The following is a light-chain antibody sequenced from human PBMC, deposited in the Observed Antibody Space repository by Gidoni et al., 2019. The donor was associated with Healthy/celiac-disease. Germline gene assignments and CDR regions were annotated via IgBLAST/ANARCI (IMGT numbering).Light chain of an antibody. CDR1: QGISSY. CDR2: AAS. J-gene: IGKJ4*01. V-gene: IGKV1-8*01. Sequence: AIRMTQSPSSFSASTGDRVTITCRASQGISSYLAWYQQKPGKAPKLLIYAASTLQSGVPSRFSGSGSGTDFTLTISCLQSEDFATYYCQQYYKGTFGGGTKVEIK. CDR3: QQYYKGT.